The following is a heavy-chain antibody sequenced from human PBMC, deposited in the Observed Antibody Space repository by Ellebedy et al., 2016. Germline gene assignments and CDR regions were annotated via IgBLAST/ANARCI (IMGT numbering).Heavy chain of an antibody. CDR1: GFTFSGYA. Sequence: GESLKISCAASGFTFSGYAMHWVRQAPGKGLEWVAAISHDGSKKYYADSVKGRFTIFRDNSKSTLFLRMNSLRAEDTALFYCARAGRGELVSRHFDLWGRGTLVTVSS. V-gene: IGHV3-30-3*01. D-gene: IGHD1-26*01. CDR3: ARAGRGELVSRHFDL. J-gene: IGHJ2*01. CDR2: ISHDGSKK.